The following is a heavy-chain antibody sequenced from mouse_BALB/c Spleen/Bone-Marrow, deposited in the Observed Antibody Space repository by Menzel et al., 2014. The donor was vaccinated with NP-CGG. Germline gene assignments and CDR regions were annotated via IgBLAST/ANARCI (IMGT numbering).Heavy chain of an antibody. CDR2: ISTYSGNT. D-gene: IGHD2-4*01. J-gene: IGHJ3*01. V-gene: IGHV1-67*01. Sequence: QVQLQQPGPELVRPGVSVKIPCKGSGYTFTDYAMHWVKQSHAKRLEWIGVISTYSGNTNYNQKFKGKATMTVDKSSSTAYMELARLTSEDSAIYYCTRGIYYDSTWFAYWGQGTLVTVSA. CDR3: TRGIYYDSTWFAY. CDR1: GYTFTDYA.